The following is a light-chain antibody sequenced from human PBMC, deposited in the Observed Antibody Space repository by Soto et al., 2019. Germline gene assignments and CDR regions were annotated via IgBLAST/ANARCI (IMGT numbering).Light chain of an antibody. CDR1: SSYISSYNY. CDR2: DVS. J-gene: IGLJ2*01. CDR3: SSHIIGSTVV. Sequence: QSALTQPASVSGSPGQSITISCTTSSSYISSYNYVSWYQQHTGKAPRLIIYDVSSRPSGISNRSSGSKSGNTVSLTISGLQAEDEADYFCSSHIIGSTVVFGGGTKLTVL. V-gene: IGLV2-14*03.